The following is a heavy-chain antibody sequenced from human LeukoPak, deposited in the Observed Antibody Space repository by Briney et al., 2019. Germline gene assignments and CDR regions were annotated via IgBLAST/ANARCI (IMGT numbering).Heavy chain of an antibody. Sequence: GGSLRLSCAASGFTFSSYGMHWVRQAPGKGLEWVAVISYDGSNKYYADSVKGRFTISRDNSKNTLYLQMNSLRAEDTAVYYCAKDLMGYYGSGSYYKGSGYYYYGMDVWGQGTTVTVSS. V-gene: IGHV3-30*18. CDR3: AKDLMGYYGSGSYYKGSGYYYYGMDV. J-gene: IGHJ6*02. CDR2: ISYDGSNK. D-gene: IGHD3-10*01. CDR1: GFTFSSYG.